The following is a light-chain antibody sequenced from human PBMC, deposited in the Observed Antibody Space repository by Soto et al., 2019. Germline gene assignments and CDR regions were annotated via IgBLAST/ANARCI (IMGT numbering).Light chain of an antibody. CDR1: SSDVGGYNY. V-gene: IGLV2-14*01. J-gene: IGLJ1*01. CDR3: SSYTSSSTPYV. CDR2: EVS. Sequence: HSALTQPASVSGSPGQSITISCTGTSSDVGGYNYVSWYQQHPGKAPKLMIYEVSNRPSGVSNRFSGSKSGNTASLTISGLQAEDEADYYWSSYTSSSTPYVFGTGTKLTVL.